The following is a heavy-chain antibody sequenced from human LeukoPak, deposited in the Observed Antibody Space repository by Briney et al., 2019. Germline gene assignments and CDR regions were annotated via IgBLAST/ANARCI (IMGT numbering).Heavy chain of an antibody. V-gene: IGHV1-46*01. J-gene: IGHJ4*02. Sequence: ASVKVSCKASGYTFTSYYMHWVRRAPGQGLEWMGIINPSGGSTSYAQKFQGRVTMTRDTSTSTVYMELSSLRSEDTAVYYCARARHYYDSSGPTTIDYWGQGTLVTVSS. CDR3: ARARHYYDSSGPTTIDY. D-gene: IGHD3-22*01. CDR1: GYTFTSYY. CDR2: INPSGGST.